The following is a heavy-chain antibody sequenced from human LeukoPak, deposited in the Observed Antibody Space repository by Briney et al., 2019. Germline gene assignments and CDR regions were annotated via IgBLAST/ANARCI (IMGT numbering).Heavy chain of an antibody. CDR1: GGSISSYY. Sequence: SETLSLTCTVSGGSISSYYWSWIRQPPGKGLEWIGYIYYSGSTNYKSSLKSRVTISVDTSKNQFSLKLRSVTAADTAVYYCARTTEGGYTYGYFYYYYMDVWGKGTTVTVSS. CDR2: IYYSGST. D-gene: IGHD5-18*01. J-gene: IGHJ6*03. V-gene: IGHV4-59*01. CDR3: ARTTEGGYTYGYFYYYYMDV.